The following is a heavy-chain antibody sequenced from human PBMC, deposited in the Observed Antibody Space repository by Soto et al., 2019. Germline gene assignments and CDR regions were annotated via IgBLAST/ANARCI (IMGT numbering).Heavy chain of an antibody. CDR3: ARRPIVLGTARGLLVYYMDV. Sequence: ASVKVSCKASGGTFSSYAIRWVRQAPGQGLEWMGGIIPIFGTANYAQQFEGRVTITADECTSTAYMELSSLRSEDTAVYYCARRPIVLGTARGLLVYYMDVWGQGTTETVS. CDR2: IIPIFGTA. J-gene: IGHJ6*03. V-gene: IGHV1-69*13. D-gene: IGHD2-21*02. CDR1: GGTFSSYA.